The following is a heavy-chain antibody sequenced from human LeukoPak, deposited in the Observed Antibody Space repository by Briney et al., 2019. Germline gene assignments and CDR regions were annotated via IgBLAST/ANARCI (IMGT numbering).Heavy chain of an antibody. CDR3: AKDYQSQWLVDYYYYGMDV. D-gene: IGHD6-19*01. CDR1: GFTFSSYA. CDR2: ISGSGGST. J-gene: IGHJ6*02. Sequence: GGSLRLSCAASGFTFSSYAMSWVRQAPGKGLEWVSAISGSGGSTYYADSVKGRFTISRDNSKNTLYLQMNSLRAEDTAVYYCAKDYQSQWLVDYYYYGMDVGAQEPTVTVSS. V-gene: IGHV3-23*01.